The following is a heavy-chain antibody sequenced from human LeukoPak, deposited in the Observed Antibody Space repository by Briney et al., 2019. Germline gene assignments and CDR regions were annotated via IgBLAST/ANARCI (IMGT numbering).Heavy chain of an antibody. D-gene: IGHD1-26*01. Sequence: GGSLRLSCAASGFTFSSYAMSWVRQAPGKGLEWVSAISGSGGSTYYADSVKGRFTISRDKSKNTLYLHMNSLRAEDTAVYYCAKHRWELTNIDYWGQGTLVTVSS. J-gene: IGHJ4*02. CDR2: ISGSGGST. CDR3: AKHRWELTNIDY. V-gene: IGHV3-23*01. CDR1: GFTFSSYA.